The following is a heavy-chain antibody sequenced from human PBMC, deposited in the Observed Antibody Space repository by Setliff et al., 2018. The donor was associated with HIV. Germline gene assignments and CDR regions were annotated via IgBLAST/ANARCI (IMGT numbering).Heavy chain of an antibody. CDR1: GGSFPAYY. D-gene: IGHD4-17*01. CDR2: INYSGDT. V-gene: IGHV4-34*01. CDR3: VRQHGDYAFGS. Sequence: SETLSLTCAVYGGSFPAYYWNWDRQPPGKGLEWIGEINYSGDTTYNPSLKSRVSMFIDTPKKQFSLKVASVTAADTAVYYCVRQHGDYAFGSWGQGTLVTVSS. J-gene: IGHJ5*01.